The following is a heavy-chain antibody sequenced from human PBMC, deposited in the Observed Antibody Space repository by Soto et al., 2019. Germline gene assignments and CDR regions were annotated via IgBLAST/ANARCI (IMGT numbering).Heavy chain of an antibody. CDR3: ASSGIAARPALLDY. J-gene: IGHJ4*02. CDR2: INHSGST. CDR1: GGSFIGYY. V-gene: IGHV4-34*01. D-gene: IGHD6-6*01. Sequence: PSETLSLTCAVYGGSFIGYYWSWIRQPPGKGLEWIGEINHSGSTNYNPSLKSRVTISVDTSKNQFSLKLSSVTAADTAVYYCASSGIAARPALLDYWGQGTLVNVSS.